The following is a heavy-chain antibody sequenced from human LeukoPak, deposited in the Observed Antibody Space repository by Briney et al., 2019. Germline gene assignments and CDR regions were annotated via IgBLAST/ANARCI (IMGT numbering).Heavy chain of an antibody. CDR3: AKSDCSSTSCYINY. CDR1: GFTFSSYA. J-gene: IGHJ4*02. V-gene: IGHV3-23*01. Sequence: GASLRLSRAASGFTFSSYAMSWVRQAPGKGLEWVSAISGSGGSTYYADSVKGRFTISRDNSKNTLYLQMNSLRAEDTAVYYCAKSDCSSTSCYINYWGQGTLVTVSS. CDR2: ISGSGGST. D-gene: IGHD2-2*02.